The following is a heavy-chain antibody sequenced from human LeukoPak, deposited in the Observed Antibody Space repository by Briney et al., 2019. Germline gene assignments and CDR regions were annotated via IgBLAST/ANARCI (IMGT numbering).Heavy chain of an antibody. D-gene: IGHD3-10*01. J-gene: IGHJ6*03. Sequence: GASVKVSCKASGGTFSSYAISWVRQAPGQGLEWMGGIIPIFGTANYAQKFQGRVTITADKSTSTAYMELSSLRSEDTAVYYCARRGLRTSSITMVRERHYYYMDVWGKGTTVTVSS. CDR3: ARRGLRTSSITMVRERHYYYMDV. V-gene: IGHV1-69*06. CDR2: IIPIFGTA. CDR1: GGTFSSYA.